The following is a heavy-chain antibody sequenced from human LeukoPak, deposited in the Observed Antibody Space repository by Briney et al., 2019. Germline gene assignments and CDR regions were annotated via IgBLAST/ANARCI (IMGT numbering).Heavy chain of an antibody. D-gene: IGHD5-18*01. Sequence: TGGSLRLSCAASGLTFSDFWMHWVRQPPGKGLVWVALVKGDGRTTIYADSVKGRFTISRDNAKNTLYLQMNSLRADDSGVYYCATGHSYGYDYWGQGVPVTVSS. J-gene: IGHJ4*02. V-gene: IGHV3-74*01. CDR3: ATGHSYGYDY. CDR2: VKGDGRTT. CDR1: GLTFSDFW.